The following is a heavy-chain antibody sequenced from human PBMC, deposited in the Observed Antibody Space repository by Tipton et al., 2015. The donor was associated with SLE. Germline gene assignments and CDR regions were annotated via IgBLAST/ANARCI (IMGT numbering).Heavy chain of an antibody. Sequence: TLSLTCTVSGGSISSGGYYWSWIRQPPGKGLEWIGSIYYSGSTYYNPSLKSRVTISVDTSKNQFSLKLSSVTAADTAVYYCARDRDGYSYGPFDYWGQGTLVTVSS. CDR1: GGSISSGGYY. J-gene: IGHJ4*02. CDR2: IYYSGST. V-gene: IGHV4-39*07. CDR3: ARDRDGYSYGPFDY. D-gene: IGHD5-18*01.